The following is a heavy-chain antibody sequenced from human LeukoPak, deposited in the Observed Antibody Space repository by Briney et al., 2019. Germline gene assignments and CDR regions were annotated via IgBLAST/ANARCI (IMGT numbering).Heavy chain of an antibody. J-gene: IGHJ3*02. CDR1: GGSISSYY. CDR2: IYYSGTT. V-gene: IGHV4-59*08. CDR3: ARRLGVARADAFDI. D-gene: IGHD3-3*01. Sequence: SETLSLTCTVSGGSISSYYWSWIRQPPGKGLEWIGYIYYSGTTNYNPSLKSRVTISVDTSKNQFSLKLSSVTAADTAVYYCARRLGVARADAFDIWGQGTMVTVSS.